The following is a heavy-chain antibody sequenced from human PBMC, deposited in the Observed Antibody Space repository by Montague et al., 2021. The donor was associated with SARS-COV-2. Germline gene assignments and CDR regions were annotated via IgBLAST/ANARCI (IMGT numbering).Heavy chain of an antibody. J-gene: IGHJ4*02. Sequence: SETLSLTCAVYGVSFSGYYWSWIRQPPGKGLEWIGEIYHSGSTNYNPSLKSRVTISVDTSRNQFSLRLSSVTAADTAVYYCARDRGVQYQLQMPFYFDYWGQGTLVTVSS. V-gene: IGHV4-34*01. CDR1: GVSFSGYY. D-gene: IGHD2-2*01. CDR3: ARDRGVQYQLQMPFYFDY. CDR2: IYHSGST.